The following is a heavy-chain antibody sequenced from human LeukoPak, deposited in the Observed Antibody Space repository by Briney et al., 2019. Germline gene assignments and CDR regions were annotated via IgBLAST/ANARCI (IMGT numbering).Heavy chain of an antibody. CDR3: ARVGGVETVPDY. CDR1: GGSISSYY. Sequence: SETLSLTCTVSGGSISSYYWSWIRQPPGKGLEWIGYIYYSGSTNYNPSLKSRVAISVDTSKNQFSLKLSSVTAADTAVYYCARVGGVETVPDYWGQGTLVTVSS. CDR2: IYYSGST. D-gene: IGHD3-16*01. V-gene: IGHV4-59*01. J-gene: IGHJ4*02.